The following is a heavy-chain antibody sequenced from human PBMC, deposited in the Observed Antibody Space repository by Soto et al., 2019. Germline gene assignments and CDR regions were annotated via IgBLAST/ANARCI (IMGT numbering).Heavy chain of an antibody. CDR1: GASISTYY. CDR3: ARQNRGLEAVYFDY. V-gene: IGHV4-59*08. D-gene: IGHD6-13*01. Sequence: SETLSLTCTASGASISTYYSTWIRQPPGRGLEYIGYIYHSGSTNYNPSLKSRVTISVDTSKNQFSLKLSSVTAADTAVYYCARQNRGLEAVYFDYWGKGALVTVS. J-gene: IGHJ4*02. CDR2: IYHSGST.